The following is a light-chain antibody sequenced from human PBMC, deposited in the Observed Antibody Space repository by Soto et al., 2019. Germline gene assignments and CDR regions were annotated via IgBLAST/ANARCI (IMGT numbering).Light chain of an antibody. CDR1: QSISSSF. CDR2: GAS. Sequence: EFVLTQSPGTLSLSPGERATLSCRASQSISSSFLAWYQQKPGQAPRLLIYGASSRGTGIPDRFSGSGSGTAFTITISSLEPEDFAVYYCQQYGSSSPLTFGGGTKVEIK. CDR3: QQYGSSSPLT. J-gene: IGKJ4*01. V-gene: IGKV3-20*01.